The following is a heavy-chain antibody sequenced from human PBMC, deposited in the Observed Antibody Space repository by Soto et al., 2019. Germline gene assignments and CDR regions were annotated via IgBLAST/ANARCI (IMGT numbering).Heavy chain of an antibody. J-gene: IGHJ4*02. D-gene: IGHD3-22*01. CDR2: IIPIFGTA. Sequence: QVQLVQSGAEVKKPGSSVKVSCKASGGTFSSYAISWVRQAPVQGLEWMGGIIPIFGTANYAQKFQGRVTMTADESTSTAYMELSSLRSEDTAVYYCASPNYYDSSGYPTFFDYWGQGTLVTVSS. V-gene: IGHV1-69*01. CDR1: GGTFSSYA. CDR3: ASPNYYDSSGYPTFFDY.